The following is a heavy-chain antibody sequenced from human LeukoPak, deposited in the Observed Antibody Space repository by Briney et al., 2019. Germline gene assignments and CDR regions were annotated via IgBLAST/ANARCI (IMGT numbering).Heavy chain of an antibody. CDR3: GSGPVGTTVP. V-gene: IGHV3-23*01. CDR2: ISGSGSHA. J-gene: IGHJ5*02. CDR1: GFSFGSYA. D-gene: IGHD1-1*01. Sequence: GGSLRLSCAASGFSFGSYAMGWTRQAPGQGLEWVSAISGSGSHANYAESVKGRFTISRDNSKNTLYLQMHSMIAADTAVYYCGSGPVGTTVPWGQGTLVTVSS.